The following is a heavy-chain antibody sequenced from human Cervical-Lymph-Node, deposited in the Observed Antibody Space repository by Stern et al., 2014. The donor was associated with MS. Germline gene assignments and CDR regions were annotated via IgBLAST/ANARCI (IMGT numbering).Heavy chain of an antibody. J-gene: IGHJ4*02. D-gene: IGHD1-26*01. CDR1: GYTFTSYY. Sequence: MQLVESGAEVKKPGASVKVSCKASGYTFTSYYMHWVRQAPGQGLEWMGIINPSGGSTSYAQKFQGRVTMTRDTSTSTVYMELSSLRSEDTAVYYCARGGSTRPSGSYLPDYWGQGTLVTVSS. CDR3: ARGGSTRPSGSYLPDY. V-gene: IGHV1-46*01. CDR2: INPSGGST.